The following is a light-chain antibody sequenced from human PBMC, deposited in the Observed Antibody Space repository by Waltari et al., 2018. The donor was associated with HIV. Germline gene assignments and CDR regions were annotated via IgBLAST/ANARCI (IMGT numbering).Light chain of an antibody. V-gene: IGLV3-10*01. J-gene: IGLJ3*02. CDR2: EDS. Sequence: SYELTQPPSVSVSPGQTARITCSGDALPKRYAYWYQQKSGQAPVLVIYEDSKRPSGIPERFSGSSSGTMTTVTISGAQVEDEADYYCYSRDSSGNSWVFGGGTKLTVL. CDR3: YSRDSSGNSWV. CDR1: ALPKRY.